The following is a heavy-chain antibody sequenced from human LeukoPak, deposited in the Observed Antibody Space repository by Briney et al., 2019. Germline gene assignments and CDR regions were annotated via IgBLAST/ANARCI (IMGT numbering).Heavy chain of an antibody. J-gene: IGHJ4*02. CDR1: GFTFDDHA. V-gene: IGHV3-9*01. Sequence: GRSLRLSCAASGFTFDDHAMHWVRQAPGKGLEWVSGISWNSGSIGYADSVKGRFTISRDNAKNSLYLQMNSLRAEDTALYYCAKDLLRRGSYSYEFAYWGQGTLVTVSS. CDR3: AKDLLRRGSYSYEFAY. D-gene: IGHD1-26*01. CDR2: ISWNSGSI.